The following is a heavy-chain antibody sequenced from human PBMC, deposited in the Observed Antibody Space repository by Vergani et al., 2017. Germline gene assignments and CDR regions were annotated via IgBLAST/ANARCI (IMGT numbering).Heavy chain of an antibody. CDR1: GGTFSSYT. J-gene: IGHJ5*02. V-gene: IGHV1-2*04. CDR3: AKDSRITMVRGVIFDANWFDP. CDR2: INPNSGGT. D-gene: IGHD3-10*01. Sequence: QVQLVQSGAEVKKPGSSVKVSCKASGGTFSSYTISWVRQAPGQGLEWMGWINPNSGGTSYAQKFQGWVTMTRDTSISTAYMELSRLRSDDTAVYYCAKDSRITMVRGVIFDANWFDPWGQGTLVTVSS.